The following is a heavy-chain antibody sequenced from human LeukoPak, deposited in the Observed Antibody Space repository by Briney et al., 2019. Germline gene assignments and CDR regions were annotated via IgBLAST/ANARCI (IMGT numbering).Heavy chain of an antibody. Sequence: SSETLSLTCTVSGGSISSSSYYWGWNRQPPGKGLEWIGSIYYSGSTYYNPSLKSRVTISVDTSKNQFSLKLSSVTAADTAVYYCARQRGYSGYDPFDYWGQGTLVTVSS. CDR2: IYYSGST. V-gene: IGHV4-39*01. J-gene: IGHJ4*02. D-gene: IGHD5-12*01. CDR3: ARQRGYSGYDPFDY. CDR1: GGSISSSSYY.